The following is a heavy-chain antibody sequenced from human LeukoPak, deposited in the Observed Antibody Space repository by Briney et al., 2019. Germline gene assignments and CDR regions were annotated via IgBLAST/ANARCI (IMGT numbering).Heavy chain of an antibody. J-gene: IGHJ4*02. CDR1: GYTFTGYY. V-gene: IGHV1-2*02. Sequence: APVKVSCKASGYTFTGYYMHWVRQAPGQGLEWMGWINPNSGGTNYAQKFQGRVTMTRDTSISTAYMELSRLRSDDTAVYYCARDLPWWYYDSSGLDYWGQGTLVTVSS. CDR3: ARDLPWWYYDSSGLDY. D-gene: IGHD3-22*01. CDR2: INPNSGGT.